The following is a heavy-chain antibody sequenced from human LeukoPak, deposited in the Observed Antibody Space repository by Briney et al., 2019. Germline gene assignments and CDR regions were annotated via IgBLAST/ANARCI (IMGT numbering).Heavy chain of an antibody. V-gene: IGHV3-38-3*01. J-gene: IGHJ3*02. CDR3: ASSYYYDSSGINDAFDI. CDR2: ISGGST. D-gene: IGHD3-22*01. Sequence: GGSLRLSCAASGFTVSSNEMSWVRQAPGKGLEWVSSISGGSTYYADSRKGRFTISRDNSKNTLYLQMNSLRAEDTAVYYCASSYYYDSSGINDAFDIWGQGTMVTVSS. CDR1: GFTVSSNE.